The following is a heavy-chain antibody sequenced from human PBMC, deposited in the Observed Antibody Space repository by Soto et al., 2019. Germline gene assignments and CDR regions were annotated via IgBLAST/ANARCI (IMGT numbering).Heavy chain of an antibody. CDR2: IIPIFGTA. J-gene: IGHJ6*02. V-gene: IGHV1-69*12. CDR3: ASRIAARPLGPLHYYYGMDV. D-gene: IGHD6-6*01. CDR1: GGTFSSYA. Sequence: QVQLVQSGAEVKKPGSSVKVSCKASGGTFSSYAISWVRQAPGQGLEWMGGIIPIFGTANYAQKFQGRVTITADETTSTAYMELSSLRSEDTAVYYGASRIAARPLGPLHYYYGMDVWGQGTTVTVSS.